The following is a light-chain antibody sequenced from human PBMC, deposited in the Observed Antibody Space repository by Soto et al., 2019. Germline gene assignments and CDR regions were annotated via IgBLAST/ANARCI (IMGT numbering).Light chain of an antibody. Sequence: EIVLTQSPATLYLSPGDRATLSCRASQSVDWYVAWYQQKPGQAPRLLIYDSLKRATGTPDRVSGSGSGTEFTLTISRLEPEDFAVYYCQQRSNWPPITSGPGTKVDRK. V-gene: IGKV3-11*01. CDR1: QSVDWY. CDR3: QQRSNWPPIT. J-gene: IGKJ3*01. CDR2: DSL.